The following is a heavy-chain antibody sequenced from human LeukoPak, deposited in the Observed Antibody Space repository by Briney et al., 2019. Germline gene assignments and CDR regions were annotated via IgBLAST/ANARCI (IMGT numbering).Heavy chain of an antibody. CDR2: ICSNTIYI. J-gene: IGHJ4*02. D-gene: IGHD6-13*01. CDR3: PRDGLAALDY. Sequence: GGSLRLSCSASGFTFSSYSMDWVRQAPGKGVEWVSCICSNTIYIYYADSVKGGLTISREKERKSLLVQMNSLTAEDTAVYYCPRDGLAALDYWGQGTLVTVSS. CDR1: GFTFSSYS. V-gene: IGHV3-21*01.